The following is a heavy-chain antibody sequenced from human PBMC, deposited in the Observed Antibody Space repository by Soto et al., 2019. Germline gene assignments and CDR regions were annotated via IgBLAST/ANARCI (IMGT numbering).Heavy chain of an antibody. D-gene: IGHD3-16*02. Sequence: PSETLSLTCAVYGGSFSAYYWSWIRQPPGKGLEWIGEINHSGSTNYNPSLKSRVTISVDTSKNQFSLKLSSVTAADTAVYYCARGRMKVPAAITYYDYIWGSYRYTATDFWGQGTLVSGSS. CDR3: ARGRMKVPAAITYYDYIWGSYRYTATDF. CDR1: GGSFSAYY. J-gene: IGHJ4*02. CDR2: INHSGST. V-gene: IGHV4-34*01.